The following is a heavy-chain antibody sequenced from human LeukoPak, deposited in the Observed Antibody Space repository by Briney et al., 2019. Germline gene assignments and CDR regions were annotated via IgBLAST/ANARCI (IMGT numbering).Heavy chain of an antibody. CDR1: GFTFDDYG. Sequence: GGSLRLSCAASGFTFDDYGMSWVRQAPGKGLEWVSYIFTSDSSIFFADSVRGRFTISGDNAKNTLYLQMNSLRAEDTGVYFCARAHGLTYFDSWGQGTLVTVSS. D-gene: IGHD3-16*01. V-gene: IGHV3-48*03. CDR2: IFTSDSSI. CDR3: ARAHGLTYFDS. J-gene: IGHJ4*02.